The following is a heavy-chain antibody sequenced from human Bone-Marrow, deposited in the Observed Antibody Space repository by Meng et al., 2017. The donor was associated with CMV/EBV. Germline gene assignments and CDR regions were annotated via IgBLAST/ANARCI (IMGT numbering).Heavy chain of an antibody. J-gene: IGHJ6*02. V-gene: IGHV3-21*04. Sequence: GESLKISCAASGFTFSSYIMNWVRQAPGKGLEWVSSISSSSSYIYYADSVKGRFTISRDNAKNSLYLQMNSLRAEDTALYFCARDVSRGWSYCMDVWGQGTTVTVSS. CDR2: ISSSSSYI. D-gene: IGHD3-22*01. CDR1: GFTFSSYI. CDR3: ARDVSRGWSYCMDV.